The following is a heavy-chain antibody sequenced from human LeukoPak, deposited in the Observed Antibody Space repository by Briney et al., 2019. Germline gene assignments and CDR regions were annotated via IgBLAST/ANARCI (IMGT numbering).Heavy chain of an antibody. CDR3: ASAPDWGFGIFHDPFDI. D-gene: IGHD7-27*01. CDR2: IISSGTTI. CDR1: GFTFSSYW. J-gene: IGHJ3*02. Sequence: GGSLRLSCAASGFTFSSYWMSWVRQAPGKGLEWISYIISSGTTIYYADSVQGRFIISRDNARNSLYLQMNSLRAEDTAVYYCASAPDWGFGIFHDPFDIWGQGTMVTVSS. V-gene: IGHV3-48*01.